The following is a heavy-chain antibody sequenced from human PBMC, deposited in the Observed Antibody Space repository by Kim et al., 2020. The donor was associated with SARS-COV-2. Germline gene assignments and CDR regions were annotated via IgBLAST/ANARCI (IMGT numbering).Heavy chain of an antibody. CDR2: INHSGST. Sequence: SETLSLTCAVYGGSFSGYYWSWIRQPPGKGLEWIGEINHSGSTNYNPSLKSRVTISVDTSKNQFSLKLSSVTAADTAVYYCARGKGGSYLLGPLFDYWGQGTLVTVSS. CDR1: GGSFSGYY. V-gene: IGHV4-34*01. CDR3: ARGKGGSYLLGPLFDY. J-gene: IGHJ4*02. D-gene: IGHD1-26*01.